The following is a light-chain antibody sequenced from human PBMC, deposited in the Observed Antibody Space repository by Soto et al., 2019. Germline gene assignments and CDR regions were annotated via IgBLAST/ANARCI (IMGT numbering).Light chain of an antibody. CDR2: DAS. CDR3: QQRSNWPPPMYT. V-gene: IGKV3-11*01. CDR1: QSVSSY. J-gene: IGKJ2*01. Sequence: EIVLTQSPATLSLSPGERATLSCRASQSVSSYLAWYQQKPGQAPRLLINDASNRATGIPARFSGSGSGTAFTLTISSLEPEDFAVYYCQQRSNWPPPMYTFGQGTKLEI.